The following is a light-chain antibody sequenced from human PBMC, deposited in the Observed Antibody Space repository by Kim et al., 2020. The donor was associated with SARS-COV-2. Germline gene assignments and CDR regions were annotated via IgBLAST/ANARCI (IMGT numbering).Light chain of an antibody. V-gene: IGLV4-69*01. CDR2: LNSDGSH. CDR3: QTWGTGGV. Sequence: GASVKLTCTLSSGHSRYAIAWHQQQPEKGPRYLMKLNSDGSHSKGDGIPDRFSGSSSGAERYLTISSLQSEDEADYYCQTWGTGGVFGGGTQLTVL. CDR1: SGHSRYA. J-gene: IGLJ3*02.